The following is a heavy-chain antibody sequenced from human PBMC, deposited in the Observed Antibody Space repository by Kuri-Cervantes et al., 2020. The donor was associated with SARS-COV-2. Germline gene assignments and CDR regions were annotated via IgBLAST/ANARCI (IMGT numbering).Heavy chain of an antibody. Sequence: ASVKVSCKASGYTFTSYDINWVRQATGQGLEWMGWMNPNSGNTGYAQKFQGRVTITRNTSISTAYMELSSLRSEDTAVYYCARGDYDFWSGPGNNWFDPWGQGTLVTVSS. J-gene: IGHJ5*02. D-gene: IGHD3-3*01. CDR2: MNPNSGNT. CDR1: GYTFTSYD. V-gene: IGHV1-8*03. CDR3: ARGDYDFWSGPGNNWFDP.